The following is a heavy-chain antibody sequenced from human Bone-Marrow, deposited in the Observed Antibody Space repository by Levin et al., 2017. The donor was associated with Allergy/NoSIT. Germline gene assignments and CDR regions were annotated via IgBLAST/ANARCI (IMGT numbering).Heavy chain of an antibody. CDR2: ISSSSSYI. CDR1: GFTFSSYS. V-gene: IGHV3-21*01. CDR3: ARQKAYCGGDCGPGPDYYYGMDV. Sequence: GGSLRLSCAASGFTFSSYSMNWVRQAPGKGLEWVSSISSSSSYIYYADSVKGRFTISRDNAKNSLYLQMNSLRAEDTAVYYCARQKAYCGGDCGPGPDYYYGMDVWGQGTTVTVSS. D-gene: IGHD2-21*02. J-gene: IGHJ6*02.